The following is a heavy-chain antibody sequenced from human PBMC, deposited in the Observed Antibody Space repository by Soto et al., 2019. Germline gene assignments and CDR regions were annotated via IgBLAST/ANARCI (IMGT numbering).Heavy chain of an antibody. Sequence: QVQLVQSGAEVKKPGSSVKVSCKASGDTFNFYTINWVRQAHGLGLEWMGRFNPILSFSNSALKFQGRVTLTAYKSTSTAYMVLSSLRSEDTAIYYCATSFGSGSRAFDYWGQGALVTVSS. V-gene: IGHV1-69*02. CDR2: FNPILSFS. CDR3: ATSFGSGSRAFDY. J-gene: IGHJ4*02. CDR1: GDTFNFYT. D-gene: IGHD3-10*01.